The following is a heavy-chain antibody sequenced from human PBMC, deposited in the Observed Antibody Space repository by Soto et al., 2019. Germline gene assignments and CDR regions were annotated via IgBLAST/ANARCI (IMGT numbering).Heavy chain of an antibody. J-gene: IGHJ4*02. D-gene: IGHD3-3*01. CDR1: GFTFSTYA. Sequence: EVQLLESGGGLVQPGGSLRLSCAASGFTFSTYAMSWVRQAPGKGLEWVSAISGSGGSTYYADSVKGRFTISRDNSKKTLYLQVNSLRAEDTGVYYCAKVYYNFWSGYDYWGQGALVTVSS. V-gene: IGHV3-23*01. CDR2: ISGSGGST. CDR3: AKVYYNFWSGYDY.